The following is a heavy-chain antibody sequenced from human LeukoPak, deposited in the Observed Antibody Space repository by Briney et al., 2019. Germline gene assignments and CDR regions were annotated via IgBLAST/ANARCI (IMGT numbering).Heavy chain of an antibody. J-gene: IGHJ3*02. D-gene: IGHD2-8*01. Sequence: SETLSLTCTVSGGSISSGSYYWSWFRQPAGKGLGWIGRIYTSGTTNYNPSLKSRVTISIDTSKNQFSLKLSSVTAADTAVYYCARGYCINGVCYYDAFDIWGQGTMVTVFS. V-gene: IGHV4-61*02. CDR3: ARGYCINGVCYYDAFDI. CDR2: IYTSGTT. CDR1: GGSISSGSYY.